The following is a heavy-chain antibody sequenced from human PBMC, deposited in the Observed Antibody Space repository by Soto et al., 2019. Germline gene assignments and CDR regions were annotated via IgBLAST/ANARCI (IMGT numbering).Heavy chain of an antibody. CDR1: GGTFSRYP. CDR2: IIPIFGTI. Sequence: QVQLVQSGAEVKKVGSSVKVSCKASGGTFSRYPIAWVRQAPGHGLEWMGQIIPIFGTISHAQNFQGRITITADESTSTAYMELSSLRSDDTAVYCCARPRTVAATKGYDYWGQGTLVTVSS. CDR3: ARPRTVAATKGYDY. J-gene: IGHJ4*02. D-gene: IGHD4-4*01. V-gene: IGHV1-69*01.